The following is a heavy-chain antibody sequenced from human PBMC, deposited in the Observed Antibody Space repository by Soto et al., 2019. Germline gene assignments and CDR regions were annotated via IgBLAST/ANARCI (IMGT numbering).Heavy chain of an antibody. D-gene: IGHD3-10*01. Sequence: GGSLGLSCVTYGFPFSSYGMHLVRQSPGKGLEWLAIIRYDGSNKYYGDSVKGRFTISRDNSNNTLYLEMNNLRAEDTAVYYCARDLTFYGSGEKGKDSWGQGNAVSVSS. J-gene: IGHJ6*02. CDR3: ARDLTFYGSGEKGKDS. CDR1: GFPFSSYG. CDR2: IRYDGSNK. V-gene: IGHV3-30*02.